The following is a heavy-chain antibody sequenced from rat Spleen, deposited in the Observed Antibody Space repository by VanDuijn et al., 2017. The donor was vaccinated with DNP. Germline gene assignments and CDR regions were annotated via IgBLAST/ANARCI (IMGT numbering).Heavy chain of an antibody. Sequence: EVQLVQSGGGLVQPGRSLKLSCAASGFTFSNYYMAWVRQAPTKGLEWVAYISTGGGSTYYRDSVKGRFTISRDNAKSTLYLQMDSLRSEDTATYYCTREGGTTLAYWGQGTLVTVSS. V-gene: IGHV5-27*01. CDR3: TREGGTTLAY. CDR1: GFTFSNYY. CDR2: ISTGGGST. J-gene: IGHJ3*01. D-gene: IGHD1-5*01.